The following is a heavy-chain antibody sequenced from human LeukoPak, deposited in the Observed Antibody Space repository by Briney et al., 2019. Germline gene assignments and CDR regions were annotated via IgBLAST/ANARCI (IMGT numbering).Heavy chain of an antibody. CDR3: ARGKRSIAVAGSKGYYYYYMDV. V-gene: IGHV1-8*02. Sequence: ASVKVSCKASGYTFTGYYMHWVRQAPGQGLEWMGWMNPNSGNTGYAQKFQGRVTMTRNTSISTAYMELSSLRSEDTAVYYCARGKRSIAVAGSKGYYYYYMDVWGKGTTVTVSS. D-gene: IGHD6-19*01. CDR2: MNPNSGNT. J-gene: IGHJ6*03. CDR1: GYTFTGYY.